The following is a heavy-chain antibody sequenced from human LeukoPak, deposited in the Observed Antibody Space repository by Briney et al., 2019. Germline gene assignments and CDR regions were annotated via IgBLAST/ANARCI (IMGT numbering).Heavy chain of an antibody. J-gene: IGHJ4*02. D-gene: IGHD5-18*01. CDR3: ARDPRSYGYELGY. CDR2: IYYSGST. Sequence: SETLSLTCTVSGGSISSYYWSWIRQPPGKGLEWIGYIYYSGSTNYNPSLKSRVTISVYTSKNQFSLKLSSVTAADTAVYYCARDPRSYGYELGYWGQGTLVTVSS. CDR1: GGSISSYY. V-gene: IGHV4-59*01.